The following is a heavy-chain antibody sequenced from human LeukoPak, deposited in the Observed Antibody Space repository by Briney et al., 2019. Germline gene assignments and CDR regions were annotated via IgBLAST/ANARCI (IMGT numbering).Heavy chain of an antibody. CDR3: ARRSQWLVLDY. V-gene: IGHV5-51*06. CDR2: IYPGDSDT. CDR1: GYNFATYW. D-gene: IGHD6-19*01. J-gene: IGHJ4*02. Sequence: KPGESLKISCKGFGYNFATYWIGWVRQMPGKGLEWMGIIYPGDSDTRYSPSFQGQVTISADKSISTAYLQWSSLKASDTAMYYRARRSQWLVLDYWGQGTLVTVSS.